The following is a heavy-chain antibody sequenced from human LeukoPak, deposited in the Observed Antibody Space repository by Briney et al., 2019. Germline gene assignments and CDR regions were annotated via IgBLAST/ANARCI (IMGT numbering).Heavy chain of an antibody. CDR3: ARGTMEHPGTDY. J-gene: IGHJ4*02. Sequence: GGSLRLSCLASGFXFSNYWITWVRQSPGRGLEWVANIKEDGSEKYYVDSVRGRFTISRDNAKNSLSLQMNSLRDEDTAVYYCARGTMEHPGTDYWGQGTLVTVSS. D-gene: IGHD1-14*01. CDR2: IKEDGSEK. CDR1: GFXFSNYW. V-gene: IGHV3-7*04.